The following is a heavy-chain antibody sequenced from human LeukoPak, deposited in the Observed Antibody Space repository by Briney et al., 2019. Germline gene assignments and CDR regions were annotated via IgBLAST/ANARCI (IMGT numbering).Heavy chain of an antibody. CDR2: ISSDSSLI. D-gene: IGHD3-9*01. J-gene: IGHJ6*02. CDR3: ARSTEDDVLTGSPGYGIDV. V-gene: IGHV3-48*04. CDR1: GFTFSTYW. Sequence: GGSLRLSCAASGFTFSTYWMHWVRQAPGKGLEWVSYISSDSSLIYYADSVKGRFTISRDNAENSLYLQMNSLRAEDTAVYYCARSTEDDVLTGSPGYGIDVWGQGTTVTVSS.